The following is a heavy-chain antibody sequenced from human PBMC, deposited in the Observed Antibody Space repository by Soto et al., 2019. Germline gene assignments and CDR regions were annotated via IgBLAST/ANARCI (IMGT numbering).Heavy chain of an antibody. CDR2: ISGSSSGT. J-gene: IGHJ6*02. V-gene: IGHV3-23*01. D-gene: IGHD6-19*01. Sequence: GGSLRLSCEASGFNFGAYAMSWVRQAPGKGLEWVSGISGSSSGTYYTDSVKGRFTISRDNSKNTVYLQMNSLRGEDTAVYYCAKDRSENFWVYYYAMDVWGQGTAVTVSS. CDR1: GFNFGAYA. CDR3: AKDRSENFWVYYYAMDV.